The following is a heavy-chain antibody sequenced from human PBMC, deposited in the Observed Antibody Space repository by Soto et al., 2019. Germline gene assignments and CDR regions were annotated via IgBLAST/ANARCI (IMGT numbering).Heavy chain of an antibody. D-gene: IGHD3-3*01. Sequence: SETLSLTCTVSGGSISSYYWSWIRQPPGKGLEWIGYIYYSGSTNYNPSLKSRVTISVDTSKNQFSLKLSSVTAADTAVYYCARRTYDGLDVWGQGTTVTVSS. CDR1: GGSISSYY. CDR3: ARRTYDGLDV. V-gene: IGHV4-59*08. J-gene: IGHJ6*02. CDR2: IYYSGST.